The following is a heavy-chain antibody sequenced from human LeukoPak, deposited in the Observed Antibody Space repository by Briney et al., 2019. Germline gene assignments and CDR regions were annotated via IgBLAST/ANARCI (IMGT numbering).Heavy chain of an antibody. CDR2: ISAYNGNT. Sequence: ASVKVSCKASGYTFSSYGISWVRQAPGQGLEWMGWISAYNGNTNYAQKLQGRVTMTTDTSTSTAYMELRSLRSDDTAVYYWALDSSGYYFDAFDIWGQGTMVTVSS. CDR3: ALDSSGYYFDAFDI. CDR1: GYTFSSYG. J-gene: IGHJ3*02. V-gene: IGHV1-18*01. D-gene: IGHD3-22*01.